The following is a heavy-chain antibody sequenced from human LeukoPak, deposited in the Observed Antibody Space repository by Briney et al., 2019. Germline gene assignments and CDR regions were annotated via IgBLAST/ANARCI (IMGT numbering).Heavy chain of an antibody. J-gene: IGHJ5*02. CDR1: GFTFSSYW. Sequence: PGGSLRLSCAASGFTFSSYWMGWVRQAPGKGLEWVANIKQDGSEKYYVDSVKGRFTISRDNAKNSLYLQMNSLRAEDTAVYYCARLRPPDWFDPWGQGTLVTVSS. CDR2: IKQDGSEK. V-gene: IGHV3-7*01. CDR3: ARLRPPDWFDP.